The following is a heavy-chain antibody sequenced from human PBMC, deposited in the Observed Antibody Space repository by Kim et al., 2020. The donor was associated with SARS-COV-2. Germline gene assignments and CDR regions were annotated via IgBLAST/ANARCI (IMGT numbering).Heavy chain of an antibody. CDR2: ISYDGSNK. V-gene: IGHV3-30*18. D-gene: IGHD6-19*01. Sequence: GGSLRLSCAASGFTFSSYGMHWVRQAPGKGLEWVAVISYDGSNKYYADSVKGRFTISRDNPKNTLYLQMNSLRAEDTAVYYCAKEDSSGWWWGQGTLVTVSS. CDR3: AKEDSSGWW. J-gene: IGHJ4*02. CDR1: GFTFSSYG.